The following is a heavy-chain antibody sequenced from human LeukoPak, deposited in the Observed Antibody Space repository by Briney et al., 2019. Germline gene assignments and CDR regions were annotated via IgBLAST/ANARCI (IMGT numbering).Heavy chain of an antibody. CDR1: GYSFTSYW. D-gene: IGHD1-1*01. J-gene: IGHJ6*02. CDR3: ARRPTTGGYGMDV. CDR2: IYPGDSDT. Sequence: GESLQISCQGSGYSFTSYWIGWVRQMPGKGLEWMGIIYPGDSDTRYSPSFQGQVTISADKSISTAYLQWSSLKASDTAMYYCARRPTTGGYGMDVWGQGTTVTVSS. V-gene: IGHV5-51*01.